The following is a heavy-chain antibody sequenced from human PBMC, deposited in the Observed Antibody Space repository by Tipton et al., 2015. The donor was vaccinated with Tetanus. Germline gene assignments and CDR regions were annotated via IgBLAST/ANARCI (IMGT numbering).Heavy chain of an antibody. CDR1: GGTFTNYA. J-gene: IGHJ4*02. CDR2: ITPIFGTT. Sequence: QLVQSGAEVKKPGSSVKVSCKASGGTFTNYALSWVRQAPGQGLEWVGGITPIFGTTNSAPKFQGRVTITADESTNTAYMELSSLRSEDTAVYYCARAPSRISRAYDYWGQGTQITVSS. CDR3: ARAPSRISRAYDY. D-gene: IGHD2-21*01. V-gene: IGHV1-69*01.